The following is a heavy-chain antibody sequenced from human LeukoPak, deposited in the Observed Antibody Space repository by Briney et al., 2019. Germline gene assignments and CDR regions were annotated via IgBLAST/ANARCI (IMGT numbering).Heavy chain of an antibody. CDR2: IYYSGST. D-gene: IGHD5-24*01. V-gene: IGHV4-59*01. CDR3: ARDIPMATSPAAFDI. CDR1: GGSISSYY. J-gene: IGHJ3*02. Sequence: KTSETLSLTCTVSGGSISSYYWSWIRQPPGKGLEWIGYIYYSGSTNYNPSLKSRVTISVDTSKNQFSLKLSSVTAADTAVYYCARDIPMATSPAAFDIWGQGTMVTVSS.